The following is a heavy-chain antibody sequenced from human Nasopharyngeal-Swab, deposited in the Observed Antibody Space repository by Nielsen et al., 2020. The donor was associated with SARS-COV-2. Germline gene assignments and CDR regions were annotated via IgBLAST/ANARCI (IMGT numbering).Heavy chain of an antibody. D-gene: IGHD2-21*02. CDR2: ISYDGSNK. J-gene: IGHJ4*02. CDR1: GFTFSSYA. V-gene: IGHV3-30-3*01. Sequence: GGSLSLSCAASGFTFSSYAMHWVLPAPGKGLEWVAVISYDGSNKYYADSVKGRFTISRDNSKNTLYLQMNSLRAEDTAVYYCARDCGGDCYYFDYWGQGTLVTVSS. CDR3: ARDCGGDCYYFDY.